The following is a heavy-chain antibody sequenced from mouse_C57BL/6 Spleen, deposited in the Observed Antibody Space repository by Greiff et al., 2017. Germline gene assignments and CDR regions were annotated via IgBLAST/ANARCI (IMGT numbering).Heavy chain of an antibody. J-gene: IGHJ2*01. CDR1: GYTFTSYW. V-gene: IGHV1-5*01. CDR2: IYPGNSDT. Sequence: EVQLQQSGTVLARPGASVKMSCKTSGYTFTSYWMHWVKQRPGQGLEWIGAIYPGNSDTSYNQKFKGKAKLTAVTSASTAYMELSSLTNEDSAVYYGTREEVTTGQSDFDYWGQGTTLTVSS. D-gene: IGHD2-2*01. CDR3: TREEVTTGQSDFDY.